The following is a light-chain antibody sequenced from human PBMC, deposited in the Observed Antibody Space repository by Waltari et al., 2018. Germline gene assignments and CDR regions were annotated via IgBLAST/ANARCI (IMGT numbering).Light chain of an antibody. J-gene: IGLJ2*01. CDR2: DVS. CDR1: SSDVGGYNY. CDR3: SSYTSSSALV. Sequence: QSALTQPASVSGSPGQSITISCTGTSSDVGGYNYVSWYQQHPGKAPKVMIYDVSKRPSGVSSRFSGSKSGNTASLTISGLQTEDEADYYCSSYTSSSALVFGGGTKLTV. V-gene: IGLV2-14*01.